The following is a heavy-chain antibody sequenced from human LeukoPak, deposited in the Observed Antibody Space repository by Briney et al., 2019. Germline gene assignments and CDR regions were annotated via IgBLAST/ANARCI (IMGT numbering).Heavy chain of an antibody. J-gene: IGHJ3*02. CDR2: IDPNTGDT. Sequence: ASLKVSCKASGYTFTNYYMHSVRQAPGQGREWMGWIDPNTGDTNYSQNIQGRATMTMDTSIDTAYMEFASLGSDDTAVYYCARGRTMDGSTPPFEIWGQGTMVTVSS. V-gene: IGHV1-2*02. CDR3: ARGRTMDGSTPPFEI. CDR1: GYTFTNYY. D-gene: IGHD4/OR15-4a*01.